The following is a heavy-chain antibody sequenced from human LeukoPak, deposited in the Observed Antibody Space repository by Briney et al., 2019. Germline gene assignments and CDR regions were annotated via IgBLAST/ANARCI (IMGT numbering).Heavy chain of an antibody. J-gene: IGHJ6*03. CDR2: ITGDGTTI. CDR3: ARVRGGYNYGCGPMDV. D-gene: IGHD3-10*01. Sequence: RGSLRLSCVASGFALSDFYMTWIRQAPGKGLEWVSYITGDGTTIYHADSVKGRFTISRDNARNSLSLQMNSLRAEDTAVYYCARVRGGYNYGCGPMDVWGKGTAVTVSS. CDR1: GFALSDFY. V-gene: IGHV3-11*04.